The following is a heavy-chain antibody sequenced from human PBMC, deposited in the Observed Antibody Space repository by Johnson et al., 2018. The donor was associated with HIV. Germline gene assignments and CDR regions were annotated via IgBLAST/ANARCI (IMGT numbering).Heavy chain of an antibody. Sequence: QMLLVESGGGVVQPGGSLRLSCAASGFTFSSYGMHWVRQAPGKGLEWVAFIRYDGSNKYYADSVKGRFTISRDNSKNTLYLQMNSLRPEDTAVYYCARLPSGYSRDAFDIWGQGTMVTVSS. CDR3: ARLPSGYSRDAFDI. D-gene: IGHD5-18*01. CDR2: IRYDGSNK. CDR1: GFTFSSYG. J-gene: IGHJ3*02. V-gene: IGHV3-30*02.